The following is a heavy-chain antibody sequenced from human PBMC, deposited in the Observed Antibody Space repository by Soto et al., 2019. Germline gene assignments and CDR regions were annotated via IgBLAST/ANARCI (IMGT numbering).Heavy chain of an antibody. CDR3: TSRDYYDSSGYYSDY. CDR1: GFTFSNAW. CDR2: IKSKTDGGTT. J-gene: IGHJ4*02. Sequence: EVQLVESGGGLVKPGGSLRHSCAASGFTFSNAWMNWVRQAPGEGLEWVGRIKSKTDGGTTDYAAPVKGRFTISRDDSKNTLYLHMNSLKTEDTAVYYCTSRDYYDSSGYYSDYWGQGTLVTVSS. V-gene: IGHV3-15*07. D-gene: IGHD3-22*01.